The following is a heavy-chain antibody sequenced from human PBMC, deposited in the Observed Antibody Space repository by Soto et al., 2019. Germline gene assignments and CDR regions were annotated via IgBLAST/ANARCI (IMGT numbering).Heavy chain of an antibody. D-gene: IGHD2-15*01. CDR3: ARGISLIVEVHRDAPDKYYFDS. J-gene: IGHJ4*02. CDR1: GGSFSGYY. CDR2: INHSGSS. V-gene: IGHV4-34*01. Sequence: KTSETLSLTCAVYGGSFSGYYWSWIRQSPGKGLEWIGEINHSGSSISNPSLKSRVTISVDTSKNQFSLKLRSVTAADTAEYYCARGISLIVEVHRDAPDKYYFDSWSQGTLVTVSS.